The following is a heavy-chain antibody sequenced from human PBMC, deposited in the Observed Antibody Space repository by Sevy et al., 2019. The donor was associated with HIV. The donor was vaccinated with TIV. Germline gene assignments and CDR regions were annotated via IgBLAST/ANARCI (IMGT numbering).Heavy chain of an antibody. CDR2: FDNDGSGT. D-gene: IGHD2-8*01. J-gene: IGHJ4*02. CDR1: GFTLTNYW. Sequence: GGSLRLSCAASGFTLTNYWMHWVRQAPGKGLVWVSRFDNDGSGTNYADSVKGRFTISRDNAKNTVYLQMNSLRAEDTAVYYCTRDMYGIDYWGQGTLVTVSS. V-gene: IGHV3-74*01. CDR3: TRDMYGIDY.